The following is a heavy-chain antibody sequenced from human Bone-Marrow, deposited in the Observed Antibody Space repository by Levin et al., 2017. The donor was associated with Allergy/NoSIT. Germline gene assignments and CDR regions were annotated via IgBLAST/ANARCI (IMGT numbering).Heavy chain of an antibody. CDR1: EFSFNNYA. D-gene: IGHD1-1*01. CDR3: AKRARFEGQPGTFFDD. CDR2: IGASGGGT. V-gene: IGHV3-23*01. J-gene: IGHJ4*02. Sequence: GGSLRLSCTASEFSFNNYAMGWVRQAPGKGLEWVASIGASGGGTYYGDSVRGRFTISRDNYRGAIYLQMESLRVDDTAVYFCAKRARFEGQPGTFFDDWGQGALVTVSS.